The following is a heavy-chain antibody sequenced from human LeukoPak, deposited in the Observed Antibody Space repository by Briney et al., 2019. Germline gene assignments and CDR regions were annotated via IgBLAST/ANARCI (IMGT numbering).Heavy chain of an antibody. D-gene: IGHD3-10*01. CDR2: IKLDGSEK. Sequence: PGGSLRLSCAASGFTFSSYWMSWVRQAPGKGLEWVANIKLDGSEKYYVDSVKGRFTISRDNAKNTLYLQMNSLRAEDTAVYYCAKDLSLYYYGSGSSSPNDYWGQGTLVTVSS. V-gene: IGHV3-7*01. J-gene: IGHJ4*02. CDR1: GFTFSSYW. CDR3: AKDLSLYYYGSGSSSPNDY.